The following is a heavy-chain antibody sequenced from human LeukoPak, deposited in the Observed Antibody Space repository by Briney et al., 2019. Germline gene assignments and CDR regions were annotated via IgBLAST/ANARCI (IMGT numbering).Heavy chain of an antibody. Sequence: ALVKVSCKASGYTFTAYYMHWVRQAPGQGLEWMGWINPNSGGTNYAQKFQGRVTMTRATSISTAYMDLNSLLSDDTAVYYCARDRSPAPGRSYGRGHFDYWGQGTLVTVSS. D-gene: IGHD5-18*01. CDR3: ARDRSPAPGRSYGRGHFDY. CDR1: GYTFTAYY. CDR2: INPNSGGT. V-gene: IGHV1-2*02. J-gene: IGHJ4*02.